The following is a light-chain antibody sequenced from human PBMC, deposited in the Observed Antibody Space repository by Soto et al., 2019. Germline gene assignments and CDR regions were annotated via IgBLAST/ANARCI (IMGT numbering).Light chain of an antibody. CDR2: ATS. J-gene: IGKJ3*01. CDR3: QQTHSLPHS. CDR1: QGVGGW. V-gene: IGKV1-12*01. Sequence: IQMTQSPSSVSASVGDRVTMTCRASQGVGGWLAWYQQKPGKVPKLLIYATSSLHSGVTSRFSGSGSGTDFTLSISSLQPEEFATYYCQQTHSLPHSFGPGTKVDIK.